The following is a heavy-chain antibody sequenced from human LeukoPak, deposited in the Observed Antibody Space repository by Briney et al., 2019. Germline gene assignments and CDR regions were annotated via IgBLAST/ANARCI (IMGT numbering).Heavy chain of an antibody. D-gene: IGHD3-3*01. CDR3: AKEGYDFWSAPPGY. Sequence: GGSLRLSCAASGFTFSSYDMSWVRQAPGKGLEWVSAISGSGGSTYYADSVKGRFTISRDNSKNTLYLQMNSLRAEDTAVYYCAKEGYDFWSAPPGYWGQGTLVTVSS. J-gene: IGHJ4*02. V-gene: IGHV3-23*01. CDR2: ISGSGGST. CDR1: GFTFSSYD.